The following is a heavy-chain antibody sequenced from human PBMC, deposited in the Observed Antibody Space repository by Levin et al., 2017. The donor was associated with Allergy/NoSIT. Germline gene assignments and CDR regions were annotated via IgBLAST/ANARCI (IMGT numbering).Heavy chain of an antibody. CDR1: GFTFRDYG. V-gene: IGHV3-33*01. Sequence: GGSLRLSCAASGFTFRDYGMHWVRQAPGKGLEWVALIWYDGTNKYYADSVKGRFIISRDNSENTVYLQMNSLRAEDTAVYYCAREGYCTGGNCYSYRAFDIWGQGAMVTVSS. D-gene: IGHD2-15*01. CDR3: AREGYCTGGNCYSYRAFDI. CDR2: IWYDGTNK. J-gene: IGHJ3*02.